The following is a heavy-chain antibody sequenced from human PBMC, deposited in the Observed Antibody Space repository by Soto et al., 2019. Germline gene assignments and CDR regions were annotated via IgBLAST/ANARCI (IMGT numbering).Heavy chain of an antibody. CDR1: GGSISSSSYY. J-gene: IGHJ4*02. CDR2: IYYSGST. Sequence: NPSETLSLTCTVSGGSISSSSYYWGWIRQPPGKGLEWIGSIYYSGSTCYNPSLKSRVTISVDTSKNQFSLKLSSVTAADTAVYYCARLKAGPDYWGQGTLVPVSS. V-gene: IGHV4-39*01. CDR3: ARLKAGPDY.